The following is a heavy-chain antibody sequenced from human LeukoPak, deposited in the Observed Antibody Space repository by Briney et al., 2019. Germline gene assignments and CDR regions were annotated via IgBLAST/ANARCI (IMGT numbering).Heavy chain of an antibody. D-gene: IGHD6-19*01. Sequence: SEALSLTCAVSGGSISSSSYYWGWIRQPPGKGLEWIGRIYYSGTTYYNSSLKSRVTISVDTSKNHFSLKLSSVTAADTAVYYCARYLSSGWYVDYWGQGTLVTVSS. CDR3: ARYLSSGWYVDY. V-gene: IGHV4-39*02. CDR2: IYYSGTT. J-gene: IGHJ4*02. CDR1: GGSISSSSYY.